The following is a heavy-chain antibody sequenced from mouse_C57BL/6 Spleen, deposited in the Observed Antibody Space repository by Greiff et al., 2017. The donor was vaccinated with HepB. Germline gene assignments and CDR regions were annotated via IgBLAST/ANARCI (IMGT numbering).Heavy chain of an antibody. CDR3: ARDNRGPFAY. CDR2: ISDGGSYT. J-gene: IGHJ3*01. Sequence: EVMLVESGGGLVKPGGSLKLSCAASGFTFSSYAMSWVRQTPEKRLEWVATISDGGSYTYYPDNVKGRFTISRDNAKNNLYLQMSHLKSEDTAMYYCARDNRGPFAYWGQGTLVTVSA. CDR1: GFTFSSYA. V-gene: IGHV5-4*01.